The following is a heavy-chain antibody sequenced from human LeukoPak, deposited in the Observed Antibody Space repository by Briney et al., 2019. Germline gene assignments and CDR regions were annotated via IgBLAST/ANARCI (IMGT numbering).Heavy chain of an antibody. CDR1: GFTFSNAW. CDR2: IKSKTDGGTT. CDR3: TSDISRGWLRYTPAEGY. D-gene: IGHD5-12*01. V-gene: IGHV3-15*01. Sequence: PGGSLRLSCAASGFTFSNAWMSWVRQAPGKGLEWVGRIKSKTDGGTTDYAAPVKVRFTISRDESKNTLYLQMNSLKTEDTAVYYCTSDISRGWLRYTPAEGYWGQGTLVTVSS. J-gene: IGHJ4*02.